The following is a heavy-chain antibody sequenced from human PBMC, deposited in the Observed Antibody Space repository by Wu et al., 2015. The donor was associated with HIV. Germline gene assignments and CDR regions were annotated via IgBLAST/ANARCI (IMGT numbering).Heavy chain of an antibody. D-gene: IGHD6-13*01. V-gene: IGHV1-18*01. J-gene: IGHJ3*02. CDR1: GYTFTSYG. Sequence: QVQLVQSGAEVKKPGASVKVSCKASGYTFTSYGISWVRQAPGQGLEWMGWISAYNGNTNYAQKLQGRVTMTTDTSTSTAYMELRSLRSDDTAVYYCARDVSSSWYVRDKISDAFDIWGQGTMVTVSS. CDR2: ISAYNGNT. CDR3: ARDVSSSWYVRDKISDAFDI.